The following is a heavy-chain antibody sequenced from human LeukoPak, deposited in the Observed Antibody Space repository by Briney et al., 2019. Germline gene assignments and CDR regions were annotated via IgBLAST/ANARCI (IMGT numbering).Heavy chain of an antibody. CDR3: ARGPLYCSGGSCYIPFDY. D-gene: IGHD2-15*01. Sequence: GSLRLSCAASGFTFSDYYMSWIRQAPGKGLEWVSYISSSGSTIYYADSVKGRFTISRDNAKNSLYLQMNSLRAEDTAVYYCARGPLYCSGGSCYIPFDYWGQGTLVTVSS. CDR1: GFTFSDYY. V-gene: IGHV3-11*01. CDR2: ISSSGSTI. J-gene: IGHJ4*02.